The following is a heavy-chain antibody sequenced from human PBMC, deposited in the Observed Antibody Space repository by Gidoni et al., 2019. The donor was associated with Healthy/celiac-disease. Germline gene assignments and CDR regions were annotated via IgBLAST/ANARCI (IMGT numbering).Heavy chain of an antibody. J-gene: IGHJ4*02. V-gene: IGHV3-7*03. CDR1: GFTFSGYW. CDR2: IKQDGSEK. D-gene: IGHD6-19*01. CDR3: ARIASGWLDY. Sequence: EVQLVESGGGLVQPGGSLRLSCAASGFTFSGYWMSWVRQAPGKGLEWVANIKQDGSEKYYVDSVKGRFTISRDNAKNSLYLQMNSLRAEDTAVYYCARIASGWLDYWGQGTLVTVSS.